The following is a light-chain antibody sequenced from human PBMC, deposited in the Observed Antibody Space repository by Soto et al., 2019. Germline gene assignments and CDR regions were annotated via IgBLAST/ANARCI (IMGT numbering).Light chain of an antibody. CDR3: QQYNSPWT. V-gene: IGKV1-5*01. CDR1: QSISSW. CDR2: DAC. J-gene: IGKJ1*01. Sequence: DIQMTQSPSTLSASVGDRVTITCRASQSISSWVAWYQQKPGKAPKLLIYDACSLESGVPSRFSGSGSGTEFTLTISSLQPDDFATYYCQQYNSPWTFGQGTKVEIK.